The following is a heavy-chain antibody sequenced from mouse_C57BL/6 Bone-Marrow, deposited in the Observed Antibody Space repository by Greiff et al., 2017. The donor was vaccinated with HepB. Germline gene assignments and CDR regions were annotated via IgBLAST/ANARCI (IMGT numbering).Heavy chain of an antibody. CDR2: ISDGGSYT. V-gene: IGHV5-4*01. CDR3: ARGGGDFDY. CDR1: GFTFSSYA. J-gene: IGHJ2*01. Sequence: EVQVVESGGGLVKPGGSLKLSCAASGFTFSSYAMSWVRQTPEKRLEWVATISDGGSYTYYPDNVKGRFTISRDNAKNNLYLQMSHLKSEDTAMYYCARGGGDFDYWGQGTTLTVSS.